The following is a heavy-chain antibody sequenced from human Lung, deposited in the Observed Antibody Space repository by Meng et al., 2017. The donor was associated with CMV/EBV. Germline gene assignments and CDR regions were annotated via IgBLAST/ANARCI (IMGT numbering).Heavy chain of an antibody. CDR1: GFTFSSYS. CDR2: ISSRSSYI. J-gene: IGHJ6*02. D-gene: IGHD2-2*01. V-gene: IGHV3-21*01. CDR3: AREFCSSSSCYPPAV. Sequence: GEXXKISCAASGFTFSSYSINWVRQAPGKGLEWVSSISSRSSYIYYADSVKGRFTISRDNAKNSLYLQMNSLRAEDTAVYYCAREFCSSSSCYPPAVWGQGTRVTVSS.